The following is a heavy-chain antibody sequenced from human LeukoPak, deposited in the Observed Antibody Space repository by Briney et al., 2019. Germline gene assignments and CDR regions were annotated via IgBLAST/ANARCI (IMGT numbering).Heavy chain of an antibody. CDR1: GLTFSSYW. D-gene: IGHD6-19*01. CDR3: ARDVEQWRFGDY. J-gene: IGHJ4*02. Sequence: GGSLRLSCAASGLTFSSYWMFWVRQAPGKGLEWVANIKQGGSEKYYVDSVKGRFTISRDNAKNSLYLQMNSLRAEDTAVYYCARDVEQWRFGDYWGQGTLVTVSS. V-gene: IGHV3-7*01. CDR2: IKQGGSEK.